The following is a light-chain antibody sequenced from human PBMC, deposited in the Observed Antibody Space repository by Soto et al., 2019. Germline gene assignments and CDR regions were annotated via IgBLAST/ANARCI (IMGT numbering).Light chain of an antibody. J-gene: IGKJ1*01. CDR2: DAS. Sequence: DIQMTQSPSTRSASVGDRVTITCRASQSISSWLAWYQQKPGKAPKLLIYDASSLESGVPSRFSGSGSGTEFTLTISILQPDVFASYYCQQYNSYPRTFGQGTRVEIK. V-gene: IGKV1-5*01. CDR3: QQYNSYPRT. CDR1: QSISSW.